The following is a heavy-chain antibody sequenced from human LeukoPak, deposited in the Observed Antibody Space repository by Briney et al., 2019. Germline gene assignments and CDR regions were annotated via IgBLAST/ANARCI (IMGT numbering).Heavy chain of an antibody. CDR3: TKDGGLWVSAHWGDS. D-gene: IGHD7-27*01. CDR2: ITTGDGNT. J-gene: IGHJ4*02. V-gene: IGHV3-23*01. CDR1: GFTFSSYT. Sequence: GGSLRLSCTASGFTFSSYTMTWVRQAPGKGLKWVSTITTGDGNTYYADSVKGRFTVSRDDSKNTLYLQMNSLRAEDTAVYYCTKDGGLWVSAHWGDSWGRGTLVTVSS.